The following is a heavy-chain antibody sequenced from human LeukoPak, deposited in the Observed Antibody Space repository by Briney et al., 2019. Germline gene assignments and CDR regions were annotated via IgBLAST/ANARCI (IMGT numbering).Heavy chain of an antibody. Sequence: GGSLRLSCAASGFTFSSYSMNWVRQAPGKGLEWVANIKQDGSEKYYVDSVKGRFTISRDNAKNSLYLQMNSLRAEDTAVYYCARGRRVPAERRGYYYYYMDVWGKGTTVTVSS. D-gene: IGHD2-2*01. CDR3: ARGRRVPAERRGYYYYYMDV. CDR2: IKQDGSEK. V-gene: IGHV3-7*01. J-gene: IGHJ6*03. CDR1: GFTFSSYS.